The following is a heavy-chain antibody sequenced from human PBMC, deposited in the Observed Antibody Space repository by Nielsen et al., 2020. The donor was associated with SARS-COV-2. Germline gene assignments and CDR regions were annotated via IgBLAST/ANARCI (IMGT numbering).Heavy chain of an antibody. CDR1: GFTLSSYG. J-gene: IGHJ4*02. D-gene: IGHD3-9*01. Sequence: GESLKISCAASGFTLSSYGMHWVRQAPGKGLEWVAVISYDGSNKYYADSVKGRFTISRDNSKNTLYLQMNSLRAEDTAVYYCAKSAPTHDWLFDYWGQGTLVTVSS. V-gene: IGHV3-30*18. CDR2: ISYDGSNK. CDR3: AKSAPTHDWLFDY.